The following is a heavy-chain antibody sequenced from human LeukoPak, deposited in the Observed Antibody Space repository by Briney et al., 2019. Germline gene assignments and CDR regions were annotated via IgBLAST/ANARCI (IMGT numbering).Heavy chain of an antibody. Sequence: ASVKVSCKASGYTFTSYALSWVRQAPGQGLEWMGWSSAYNGNTNYAQKLQGRVTMTTDTSTSTAYMELRSLRSDDTAVYYCARGGYTYGGGEYFDYWGQGTLVTVSS. V-gene: IGHV1-18*01. CDR3: ARGGYTYGGGEYFDY. D-gene: IGHD5-18*01. CDR2: SSAYNGNT. J-gene: IGHJ4*02. CDR1: GYTFTSYA.